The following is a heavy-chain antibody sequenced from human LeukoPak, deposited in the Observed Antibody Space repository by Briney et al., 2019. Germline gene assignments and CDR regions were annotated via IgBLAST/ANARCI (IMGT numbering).Heavy chain of an antibody. CDR3: ARNHGSGRGEWFDP. V-gene: IGHV4-39*01. Sequence: DPSETLSLTCTVSGGSISSSSYYWGWIRQPPGKGLEWIGSIYYSGSPYYNPSLKSRVTISVDTSKKQFSLKLSSVTAADTAVYYCARNHGSGRGEWFDPWGQGTLVTVSS. J-gene: IGHJ5*02. CDR2: IYYSGSP. D-gene: IGHD3-10*01. CDR1: GGSISSSSYY.